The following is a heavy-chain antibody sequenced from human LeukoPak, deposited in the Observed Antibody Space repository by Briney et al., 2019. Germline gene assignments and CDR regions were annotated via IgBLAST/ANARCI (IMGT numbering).Heavy chain of an antibody. CDR2: ISYDGSNK. J-gene: IGHJ4*02. V-gene: IGHV3-30*18. CDR3: AKDYTGTQDY. CDR1: GFTFSSYG. Sequence: GGSLRLSCAASGFTFSSYGMHWVRQAPGKGLEWVAVISYDGSNKYYADSVKDRFTISRDNSKNTLYLQMNSLRAEDTAVYYCAKDYTGTQDYWGQGTLVTVSS.